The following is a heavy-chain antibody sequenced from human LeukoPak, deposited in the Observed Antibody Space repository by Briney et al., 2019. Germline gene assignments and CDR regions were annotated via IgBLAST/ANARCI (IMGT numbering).Heavy chain of an antibody. CDR2: ISGSCGTT. D-gene: IGHD1-26*01. CDR3: AKHPVGATYYMDV. V-gene: IGHV3-23*01. J-gene: IGHJ6*03. CDR1: GFTFSKYG. Sequence: GGSLRLSCAASGFTFSKYGVRWVRQAPGKGLEWVSGISGSCGTTYYADSVKGRFTISRDNSKKTLYLQMNSLRAEDTAVYYCAKHPVGATYYMDVWGKGTTVTISS.